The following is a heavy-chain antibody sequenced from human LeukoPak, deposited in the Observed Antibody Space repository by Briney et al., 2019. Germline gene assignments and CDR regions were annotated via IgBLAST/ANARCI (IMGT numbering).Heavy chain of an antibody. CDR1: GGSFSGYY. J-gene: IGHJ5*02. Sequence: SETLSLTCAVYGGSFSGYYWSWIRQPPGKGLEWIGEINHSGSTNYNPSLKSRVTISVDTSKNQFSLKLSSVTAADTAVYYCARGEVVAVGGTGYWFDPWGQGTLVTVSS. V-gene: IGHV4-34*01. CDR3: ARGEVVAVGGTGYWFDP. D-gene: IGHD6-13*01. CDR2: INHSGST.